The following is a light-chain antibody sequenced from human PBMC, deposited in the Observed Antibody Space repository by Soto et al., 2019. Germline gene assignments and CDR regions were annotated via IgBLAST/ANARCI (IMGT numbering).Light chain of an antibody. CDR1: QTVERW. CDR3: QQYKDYVYT. Sequence: DIQMTQSPSTLSASGADRVIITGRASQTVERWMAWYQQKPGKAPKLLISDVSTLERGVPSRFSGSGSATEFTLTISGLQPDDFATYYCQQYKDYVYTFGQGTKVDIK. J-gene: IGKJ2*01. CDR2: DVS. V-gene: IGKV1-5*01.